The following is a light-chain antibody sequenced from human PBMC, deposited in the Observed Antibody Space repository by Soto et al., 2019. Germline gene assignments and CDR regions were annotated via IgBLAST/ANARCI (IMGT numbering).Light chain of an antibody. CDR3: QQYDSSHRT. V-gene: IGKV3-20*01. J-gene: IGKJ1*01. CDR1: QSLSSRN. Sequence: ELVLTHSPGTLSLSPGERATISCRASQSLSSRNLAWYQQKPGQAPRPLIYGVSSRATGIPDRFSGSGSGTDGARSMSRLEAEDFAVDYCQQYDSSHRTLGQGTQVDIK. CDR2: GVS.